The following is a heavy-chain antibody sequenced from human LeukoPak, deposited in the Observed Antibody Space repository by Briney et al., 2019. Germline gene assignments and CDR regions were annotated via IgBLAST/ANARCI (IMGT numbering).Heavy chain of an antibody. Sequence: PSETLSLTCAVSGGSISSYYWSWIRQPPGKGLEWIGYIYNSGSTNYNPSLKSRVTISVDTSKNQFSLKLSSVTAADTAMYYCARAPRWSGSTSFFDYWGQGTLVTVSS. J-gene: IGHJ4*02. CDR3: ARAPRWSGSTSFFDY. CDR1: GGSISSYY. D-gene: IGHD3-10*02. V-gene: IGHV4-59*01. CDR2: IYNSGST.